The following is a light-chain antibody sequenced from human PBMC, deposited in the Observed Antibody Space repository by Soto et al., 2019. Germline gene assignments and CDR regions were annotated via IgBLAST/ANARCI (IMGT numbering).Light chain of an antibody. V-gene: IGLV2-14*01. CDR1: SSDVCGYDY. Sequence: QSVLTQPASVSGSPGQSITISCTGTSSDVCGYDYVSWYQQHPGKAPKLMIYDVTNRPSGVSNRFSGSKSGNTASLTISGLQAEDEADYYCISYASISTYVFGTGTKVTVL. CDR3: ISYASISTYV. J-gene: IGLJ1*01. CDR2: DVT.